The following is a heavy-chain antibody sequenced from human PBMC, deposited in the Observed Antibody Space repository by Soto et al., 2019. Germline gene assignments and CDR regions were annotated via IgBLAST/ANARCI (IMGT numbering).Heavy chain of an antibody. D-gene: IGHD3-16*01. CDR1: GFSVSDYA. Sequence: QVQVVESGGGVVQPGRSVRLSCAASGFSVSDYAMHWARQAPGRGLEWVAVISYDGGNKYYADSVKGRFTISRDNSKNKVYLQMNSLRAEDTAVYYCARALETRALYPVDYWGQGTLVTVSS. CDR2: ISYDGGNK. V-gene: IGHV3-30-3*01. J-gene: IGHJ4*02. CDR3: ARALETRALYPVDY.